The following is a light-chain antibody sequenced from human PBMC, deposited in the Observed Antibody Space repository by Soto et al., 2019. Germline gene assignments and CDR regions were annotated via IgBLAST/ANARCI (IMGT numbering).Light chain of an antibody. CDR3: SSYTSSSTLGV. CDR1: SSDVGGYNY. CDR2: EVS. V-gene: IGLV2-14*01. J-gene: IGLJ1*01. Sequence: QSVLTQPASVSGSPGQSITISCTGTSSDVGGYNYVSWYQQHPGKAPKLMIYEVSNRPSGVSNRFSGSKSGNTASLTISGLQAEDEADYYCSSYTSSSTLGVLGNGTKVTVL.